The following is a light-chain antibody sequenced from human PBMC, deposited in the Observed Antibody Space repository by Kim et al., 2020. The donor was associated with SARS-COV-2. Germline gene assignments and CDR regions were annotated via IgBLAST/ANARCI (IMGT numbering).Light chain of an antibody. CDR2: GAS. CDR1: QTVSRNQ. J-gene: IGKJ1*01. Sequence: EIVLTQSPGTLSLSPGERGTLSCRASQTVSRNQLAWYQQKPGQAPRLLIYGASTRATGIPDRFSGSGSGTDFTLTISSLQPEDFAVYYCQRYGNSRTFGQGTKVDIK. CDR3: QRYGNSRT. V-gene: IGKV3-20*01.